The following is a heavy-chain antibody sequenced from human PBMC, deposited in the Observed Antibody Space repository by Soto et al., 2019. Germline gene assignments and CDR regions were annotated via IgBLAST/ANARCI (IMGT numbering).Heavy chain of an antibody. D-gene: IGHD3-3*01. J-gene: IGHJ5*02. CDR3: ATDLGYDFWSGYSKYNWFDP. Sequence: ASVKVSCKVSGYTLTELSMHWVRQAPGKGLEWMGGFDPEDGGTIYAQKFQGRVTMTEDTSTDTAYMELSSLGSEDTAAYYCATDLGYDFWSGYSKYNWFDPWGQGTLVTVSS. CDR2: FDPEDGGT. V-gene: IGHV1-24*01. CDR1: GYTLTELS.